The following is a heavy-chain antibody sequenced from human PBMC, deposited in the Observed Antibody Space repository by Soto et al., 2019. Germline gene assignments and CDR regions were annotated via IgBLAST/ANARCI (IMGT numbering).Heavy chain of an antibody. CDR3: ARDKSGSYYEGCFDY. CDR1: GFTFSSYA. Sequence: QVQLVESGGGVVQPGRSLRLSCAASGFTFSSYAMHWVRLAPGKGLEWVAVISYDGSNKYYADSVKGRFTISRDNSKNTLYLQMNSLRAEDTAVYYCARDKSGSYYEGCFDYWGQGTLVTVSS. V-gene: IGHV3-30-3*01. D-gene: IGHD1-26*01. J-gene: IGHJ4*02. CDR2: ISYDGSNK.